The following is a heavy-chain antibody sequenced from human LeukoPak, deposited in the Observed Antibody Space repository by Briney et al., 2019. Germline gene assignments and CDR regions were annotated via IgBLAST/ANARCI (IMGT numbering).Heavy chain of an antibody. D-gene: IGHD1-26*01. J-gene: IGHJ4*02. V-gene: IGHV3-23*01. CDR1: GFTFSSYA. CDR2: ISGSGGST. CDR3: AKDHGIVGALLLLPYRDYFDY. Sequence: QPGGSLRLSCAASGFTFSSYAMSWVRQAPGKGLEWVSAISGSGGSTYHADSVKGRFTISRDNSKNTLYLQMNSLRAEDTAVYYCAKDHGIVGALLLLPYRDYFDYWGQGTLVTVSS.